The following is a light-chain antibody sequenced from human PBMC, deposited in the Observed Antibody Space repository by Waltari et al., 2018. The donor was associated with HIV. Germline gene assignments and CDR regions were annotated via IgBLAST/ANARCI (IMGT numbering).Light chain of an antibody. V-gene: IGLV2-11*01. CDR2: DVS. CDR1: SSDVGGYKF. Sequence: QSALTQPRSVSGSPGQSVTISCTGTSSDVGGYKFVSWLQQHPGKAPKLMIFDVSKRPSGVPDRFSGSKSGNTASLTISGLQAEDEADYYCCSYAGSYNYVFGTGTKVTVL. CDR3: CSYAGSYNYV. J-gene: IGLJ1*01.